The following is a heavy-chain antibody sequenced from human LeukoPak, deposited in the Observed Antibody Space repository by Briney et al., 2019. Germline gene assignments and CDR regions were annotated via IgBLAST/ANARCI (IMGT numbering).Heavy chain of an antibody. V-gene: IGHV1-2*02. CDR1: GYTFTGYY. D-gene: IGHD5-24*01. J-gene: IGHJ4*02. Sequence: GASVKLSCKASGYTFTGYYMHWGRQAPGQGLEWRGGSNPYSGGTNYAQKFQGRVTMTRDTSISTAYMELSRLRSDDTAVYYCARDHGPEMATIPGYWGQGTLVTVSS. CDR2: SNPYSGGT. CDR3: ARDHGPEMATIPGY.